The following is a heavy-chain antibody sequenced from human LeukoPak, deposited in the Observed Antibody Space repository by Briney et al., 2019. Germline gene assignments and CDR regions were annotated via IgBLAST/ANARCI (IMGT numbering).Heavy chain of an antibody. CDR3: ATSGSYRFDH. Sequence: PGGSLRLSCAASGXTFSNYAMSWVRQAPGKGQEWVSYISSSSSTIYYADSVKGRFTISRDNAQNSLYLQMNSLRDEDTAVYYCATSGSYRFDHWGQGTLVTVSS. V-gene: IGHV3-48*02. CDR1: GXTFSNYA. CDR2: ISSSSSTI. J-gene: IGHJ4*02. D-gene: IGHD1-26*01.